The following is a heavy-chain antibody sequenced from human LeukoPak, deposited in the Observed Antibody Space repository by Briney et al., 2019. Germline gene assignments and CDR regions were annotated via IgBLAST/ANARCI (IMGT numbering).Heavy chain of an antibody. CDR1: GYSLTELS. Sequence: ASVKVSCKVSGYSLTELSMHWVRQTPGEGLEWMGGFDPEAGETIYAQKFQGRVTMTEDTSTDTAYMELSSLRFEDTAVFYCATWAGAVIVDKNGGVYWGQGTLVTVSS. J-gene: IGHJ4*02. V-gene: IGHV1-24*01. CDR3: ATWAGAVIVDKNGGVY. D-gene: IGHD3-22*01. CDR2: FDPEAGET.